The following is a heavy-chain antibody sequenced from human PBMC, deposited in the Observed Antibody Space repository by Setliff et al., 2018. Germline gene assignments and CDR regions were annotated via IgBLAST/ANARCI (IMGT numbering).Heavy chain of an antibody. J-gene: IGHJ4*02. CDR2: ISSSSTYI. Sequence: PGGSLRLSCAASGFTFSSYSINWVRQAPGKGLEWVSSISSSSTYIYYADSVKGRFTISRDNAKNSLFLQLISLRAEDTAVYYCARGNYDILTGYSPLDCWGQGTLVTVSS. CDR3: ARGNYDILTGYSPLDC. CDR1: GFTFSSYS. D-gene: IGHD3-9*01. V-gene: IGHV3-21*01.